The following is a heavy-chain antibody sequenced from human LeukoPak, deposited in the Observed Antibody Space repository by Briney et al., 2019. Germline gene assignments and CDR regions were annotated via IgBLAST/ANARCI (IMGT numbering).Heavy chain of an antibody. CDR3: AKPRLEYVRPFDY. V-gene: IGHV3-23*01. D-gene: IGHD3-16*01. Sequence: PGGSLRLSCAASGFTFSSYAMSWVRQAPGKGLEWVSDISGSGGSTYYADSVKGRFTISRDNSKNTLYLQMNSLRADDTAVYYCAKPRLEYVRPFDYWGQGTLVTVSS. CDR1: GFTFSSYA. CDR2: ISGSGGST. J-gene: IGHJ4*02.